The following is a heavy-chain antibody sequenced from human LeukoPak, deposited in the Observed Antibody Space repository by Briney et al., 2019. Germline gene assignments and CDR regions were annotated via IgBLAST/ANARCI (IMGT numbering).Heavy chain of an antibody. CDR3: AKQYGDYAGEAFDI. CDR1: YP. Sequence: YPMSGGRQAPGKGVEWVSTISGSGANTHDGDSVKGRFTISRDNSKNTLLLKMNSLRAGDTAVYYCAKQYGDYAGEAFDIWGQGTMVTVSS. J-gene: IGHJ3*02. CDR2: ISGSGANT. V-gene: IGHV3-23*01. D-gene: IGHD4-17*01.